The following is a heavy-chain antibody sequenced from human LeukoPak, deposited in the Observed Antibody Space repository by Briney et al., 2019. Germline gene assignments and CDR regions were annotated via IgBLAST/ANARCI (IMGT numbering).Heavy chain of an antibody. Sequence: PSETLSLTCTASGGSISNYYWSWIRQPAGKGLEWIGRKYARGSSNYNPPVQSRVTMSVDTSKNQFSLKLRSVTAADTAVYYCATGRYCSADICTGGDSFDIWGQGTMVSVSP. V-gene: IGHV4-4*07. CDR1: GGSISNYY. J-gene: IGHJ3*02. D-gene: IGHD2-15*01. CDR3: ATGRYCSADICTGGDSFDI. CDR2: KYARGSS.